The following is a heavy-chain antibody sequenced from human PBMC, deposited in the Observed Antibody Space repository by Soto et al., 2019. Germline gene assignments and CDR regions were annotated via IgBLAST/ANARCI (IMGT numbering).Heavy chain of an antibody. J-gene: IGHJ4*02. CDR2: IIPRSATS. CDR3: AMTSTDGPLYYFDY. V-gene: IGHV1-69*13. CDR1: GDTFSTYT. Sequence: GASVKVSCKASGDTFSTYTITWMRQAPGQGLEWMGGIIPRSATSNYAQKFQGRVTITADESTSTAYMELSSLRSADTAVYYCAMTSTDGPLYYFDYWGQGTLVTVSS. D-gene: IGHD4-4*01.